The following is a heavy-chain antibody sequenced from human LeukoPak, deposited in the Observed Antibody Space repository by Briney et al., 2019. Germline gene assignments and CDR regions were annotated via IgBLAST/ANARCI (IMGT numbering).Heavy chain of an antibody. CDR3: ANLGYCSSTSCSYYYCYYGMDV. J-gene: IGHJ6*02. Sequence: SETLSLTCAVYGGSFSGYYWSWIRQPPGKGLEWIGEINHSGSTNYNPSLKSRVTISVDTSKNQFSLKLSSVTAADTAVYYCANLGYCSSTSCSYYYCYYGMDVWGQGTTVTVSS. CDR2: INHSGST. CDR1: GGSFSGYY. V-gene: IGHV4-34*01. D-gene: IGHD2-2*01.